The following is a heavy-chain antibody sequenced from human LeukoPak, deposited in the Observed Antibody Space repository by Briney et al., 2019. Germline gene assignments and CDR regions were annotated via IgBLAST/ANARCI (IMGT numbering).Heavy chain of an antibody. CDR3: ARADCSSSSCYELDY. J-gene: IGHJ4*02. CDR2: FSSSVRTI. D-gene: IGHD2-2*01. Sequence: GGSMRLSCAGSGFTFSDYYMSWIRQAPRKGLGWVSSFSSSVRTIYYADSVKGRFTISRDNAKNSLYLQMNSLRAEDTAVYYCARADCSSSSCYELDYWGQGTLVTVSS. V-gene: IGHV3-11*04. CDR1: GFTFSDYY.